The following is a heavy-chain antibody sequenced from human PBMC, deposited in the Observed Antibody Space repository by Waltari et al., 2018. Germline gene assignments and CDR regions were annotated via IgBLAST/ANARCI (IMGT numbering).Heavy chain of an antibody. D-gene: IGHD1-26*01. CDR3: ARDLKVGATGWFDP. V-gene: IGHV1-3*01. Sequence: QVQLVQSGAEVKKPGASVKVSCKASGYTFTSYAINWVRQATGQGLEWMGWINAGNCNTKYSQKFQGRVTITRDTSASTAYMELSSLRSEDTAVYYCARDLKVGATGWFDPWGQGTLVTVSS. CDR1: GYTFTSYA. J-gene: IGHJ5*02. CDR2: INAGNCNT.